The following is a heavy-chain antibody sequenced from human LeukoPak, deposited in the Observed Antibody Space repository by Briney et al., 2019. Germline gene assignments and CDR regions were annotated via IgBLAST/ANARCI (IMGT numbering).Heavy chain of an antibody. CDR3: ARVWWELLVFDY. D-gene: IGHD1-26*01. CDR2: INHSGST. Sequence: PSETLSLTCAVYVGSFSGYYWSWIRQPPGKGLGWIGEINHSGSTNYNPSLKSRVTISADTSKNQFSLKLSSVTAADTAVYYCARVWWELLVFDYWGQGTLVTVSS. CDR1: VGSFSGYY. V-gene: IGHV4-34*01. J-gene: IGHJ4*02.